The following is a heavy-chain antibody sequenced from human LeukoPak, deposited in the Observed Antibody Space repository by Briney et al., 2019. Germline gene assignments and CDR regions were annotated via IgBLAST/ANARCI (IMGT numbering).Heavy chain of an antibody. CDR3: ARDGEYQLQRAAFDI. CDR1: GFTFSSYA. V-gene: IGHV3-33*08. D-gene: IGHD2-2*01. CDR2: IWYDGSNK. J-gene: IGHJ3*02. Sequence: GGSLRLSCAASGFTFSSYAMSWVRQAPGKGLEWVAVIWYDGSNKCYADSVKGRFTISRDNSKNTLYLQMNSLRAEDTAVYYCARDGEYQLQRAAFDIWGQGTMVTVSS.